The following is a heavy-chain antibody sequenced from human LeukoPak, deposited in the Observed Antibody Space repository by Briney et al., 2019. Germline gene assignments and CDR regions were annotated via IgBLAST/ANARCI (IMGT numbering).Heavy chain of an antibody. D-gene: IGHD3-3*01. CDR2: INSDGSST. J-gene: IGHJ4*02. CDR1: GFTFSSYW. CDR3: ARSSHYDFWSGINT. Sequence: GGSLRLSCAASGFTFSSYWMHWVRQAPGKGLVWVSRINSDGSSTSYADSVKGRFTVSRDNAKNTLYLQMNSLRAEDTAVYYCARSSHYDFWSGINTWGQGTLVTVSS. V-gene: IGHV3-74*01.